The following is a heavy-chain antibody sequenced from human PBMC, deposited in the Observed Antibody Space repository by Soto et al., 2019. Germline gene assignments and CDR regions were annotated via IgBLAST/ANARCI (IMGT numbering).Heavy chain of an antibody. CDR2: ISYYGSNK. V-gene: IGHV3-30-3*01. D-gene: IGHD2-15*01. CDR1: GFTFSSYA. CDR3: ARSIGYCSGGSCYSNYYGMDV. J-gene: IGHJ6*02. Sequence: QVQLVESGGGVVQPGRSLRLSCAAAGFTFSSYAMHWVRQAPGKGLEWVAVISYYGSNKYYADTVKGRFTISRDNCKNTLYLKMNSLRAEDTAVYYCARSIGYCSGGSCYSNYYGMDVWGQGTTVTVSS.